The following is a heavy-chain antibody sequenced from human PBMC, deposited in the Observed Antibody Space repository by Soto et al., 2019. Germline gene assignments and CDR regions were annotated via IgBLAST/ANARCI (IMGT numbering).Heavy chain of an antibody. CDR1: GGTFRNYP. CDR3: ARGPLVVLNYFES. CDR2: IFPLTDIP. J-gene: IGHJ4*02. V-gene: IGHV1-69*02. Sequence: QVQLVQSGTEVKKPGSSVKVSCKASGGTFRNYPINWVRQAPGQGLEWMGSIFPLTDIPDYAQNCQARLTISADKSTSTAYMELCSLTSDDTAMYFCARGPLVVLNYFESWGQGTLVTVSS.